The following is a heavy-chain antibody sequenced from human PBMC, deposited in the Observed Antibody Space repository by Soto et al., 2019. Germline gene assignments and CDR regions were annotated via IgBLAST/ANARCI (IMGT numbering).Heavy chain of an antibody. Sequence: PGGSLRLSCAASGFTFSSYGMHWVRQAPGKGLEWVAVISYDGSNKYYADSVKGRFTISRDNSKNTLYLQMNSLRAEDTAVYYCAKDSVPFEGGVVVVPFGPFDYWGQGTLVTVSS. D-gene: IGHD2-2*01. J-gene: IGHJ4*02. V-gene: IGHV3-30*18. CDR3: AKDSVPFEGGVVVVPFGPFDY. CDR2: ISYDGSNK. CDR1: GFTFSSYG.